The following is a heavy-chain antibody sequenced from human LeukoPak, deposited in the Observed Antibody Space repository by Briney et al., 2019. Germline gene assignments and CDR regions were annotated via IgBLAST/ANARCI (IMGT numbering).Heavy chain of an antibody. CDR3: ARGPGPFDY. CDR1: GGSISSYY. Sequence: SETLSLTCTVSGGSISSYYWSWIRQPPGKGLEWIGEINHSGSTNYNPSLKSRVTISVDTSKNQFSLQLNSVTPEDTAVYYCARGPGPFDYWGQGTLVTVSS. J-gene: IGHJ4*02. V-gene: IGHV4-34*01. D-gene: IGHD1-1*01. CDR2: INHSGST.